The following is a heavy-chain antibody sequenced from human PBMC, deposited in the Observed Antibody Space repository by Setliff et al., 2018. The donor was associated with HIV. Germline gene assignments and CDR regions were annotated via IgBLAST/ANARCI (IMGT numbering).Heavy chain of an antibody. D-gene: IGHD1-26*01. J-gene: IGHJ3*02. CDR3: ARVRAGALLNAFDI. CDR1: GYTFTNFA. V-gene: IGHV1-18*01. Sequence: RASVKVSCKASGYTFTNFAISWVRQAPGQGLEWMGWISGYSDNTNYAQNLQGRVTMTTDTSSSTSYMELRGLTSDDTAMYYCARVRAGALLNAFDIWGQGPMVTVSS. CDR2: ISGYSDNT.